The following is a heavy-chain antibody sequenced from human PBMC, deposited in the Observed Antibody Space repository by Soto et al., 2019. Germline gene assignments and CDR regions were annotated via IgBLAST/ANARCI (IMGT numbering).Heavy chain of an antibody. J-gene: IGHJ6*02. CDR2: IIPVFGLV. CDR3: AGGRIVVVGSRAYYGMDV. V-gene: IGHV1-69*01. Sequence: QVHLLLQSGAEVKKPGSSEKGSCKASGGTPSNSAISWVRQAPGQGHEWMGGIIPVFGLVKYAQNFQGRVTITADESTNTAYMQLSSLRPEDTAVYYCAGGRIVVVGSRAYYGMDVWGQGTTVTVSS. CDR1: GGTPSNSA. D-gene: IGHD3-22*01.